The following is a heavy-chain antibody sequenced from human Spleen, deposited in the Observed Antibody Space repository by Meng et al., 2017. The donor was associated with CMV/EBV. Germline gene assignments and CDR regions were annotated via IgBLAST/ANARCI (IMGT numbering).Heavy chain of an antibody. V-gene: IGHV3-74*03. CDR3: AREGLSVGDPFDY. CDR1: GITITSHW. CDR2: INRDGSST. D-gene: IGHD1-26*01. Sequence: GESLKISCAVSGITITSHWMHWVRQVPGRGLVWVSRINRDGSSTAYADSVKGRFTISRDNTKNTLHLQMNSLRAEDSAVYYCAREGLSVGDPFDYWGQGILVTVSS. J-gene: IGHJ4*02.